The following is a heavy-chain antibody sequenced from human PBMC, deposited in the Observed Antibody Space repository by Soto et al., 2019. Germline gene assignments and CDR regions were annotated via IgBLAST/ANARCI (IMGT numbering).Heavy chain of an antibody. CDR3: ARADCSGGTCYSDGYFDY. D-gene: IGHD2-15*01. J-gene: IGHJ4*02. CDR2: TYYRSDWYN. CDR1: WDSVSSNSAA. Sequence: SQTLSLTCAISWDSVSSNSAAWNWIRTSPSRGLEWLGRTYYRSDWYNDYSVSVKGRLTINPDTSKNQFSLQMNSVTPEDTAVYYCARADCSGGTCYSDGYFDYWGQGTPVTVS. V-gene: IGHV6-1*01.